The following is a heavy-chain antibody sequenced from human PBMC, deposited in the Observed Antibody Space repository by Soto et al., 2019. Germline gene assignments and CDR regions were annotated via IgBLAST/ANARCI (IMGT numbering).Heavy chain of an antibody. CDR3: VNQEVGATVYFDH. J-gene: IGHJ4*02. Sequence: GGSLRLSCAASGFTFSDYTMHWVRQAPGKGLEWVAVISHDGSLSYDADSVKGRFTISRDNSRDTLFLEMNGLRVEDTAVYYCVNQEVGATVYFDHWGQGTLVTVSS. D-gene: IGHD1-26*01. V-gene: IGHV3-30*04. CDR2: ISHDGSLS. CDR1: GFTFSDYT.